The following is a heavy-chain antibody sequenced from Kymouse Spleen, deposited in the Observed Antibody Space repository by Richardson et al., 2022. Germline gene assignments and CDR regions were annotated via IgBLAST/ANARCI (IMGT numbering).Heavy chain of an antibody. CDR3: ARGGIMVRGVMDYYYGMDV. CDR2: INSDGSST. D-gene: IGHD3-10*01. Sequence: EVQLVESGGGLVQPGGSLRLSCAASGFTFSSYWMHWVRQAPGKGLVWVSRINSDGSSTSYADSVKGRFTISRDNAKNTLYLQMNSLRAEDTAVYYCARGGIMVRGVMDYYYGMDVWGQGTTVTVSS. CDR1: GFTFSSYW. V-gene: IGHV3-74*01. J-gene: IGHJ6*02.